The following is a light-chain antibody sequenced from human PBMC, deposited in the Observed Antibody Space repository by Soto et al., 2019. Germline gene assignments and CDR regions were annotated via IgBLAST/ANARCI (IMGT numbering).Light chain of an antibody. CDR3: QHRANWSYI. Sequence: EIVLTQSPATLSLSPGERATLSCRASESVRHYVAWYQQKPGQAPRLLIYDASTRATGIPARFSGSGSGTDYTLSISSLEAKDLEVYYCQHRANWSYIFGRGTKREMK. CDR2: DAS. CDR1: ESVRHY. V-gene: IGKV3-11*01. J-gene: IGKJ2*01.